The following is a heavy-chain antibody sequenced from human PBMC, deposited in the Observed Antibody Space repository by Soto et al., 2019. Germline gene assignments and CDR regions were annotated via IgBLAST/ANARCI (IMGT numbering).Heavy chain of an antibody. CDR3: VRDGWYSIQAPY. Sequence: QVQLVESGGGVVQPGRSLRLSCAASGFTFSSHGMHWVRQAPGKGLEWVAVIWYDGSNKYYADSVKGRFTISRDDSKNMVYLQMNSLRAEDTAGYYCVRDGWYSIQAPYWGQGTLVTVSS. CDR2: IWYDGSNK. D-gene: IGHD6-19*01. V-gene: IGHV3-33*01. J-gene: IGHJ4*02. CDR1: GFTFSSHG.